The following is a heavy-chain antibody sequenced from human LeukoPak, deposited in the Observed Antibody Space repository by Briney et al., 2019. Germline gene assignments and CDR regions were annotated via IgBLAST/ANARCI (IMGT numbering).Heavy chain of an antibody. Sequence: GGSLRLSCAASGFTFSNYWMHWVRQAPGKGLVWVSRINSIHSCTSYADSVKGRFTISRDNAKNTLYLQMNSLRAEDTAVYYCARDGEKGYYDSSGHFDYWGQGTLVTVSS. V-gene: IGHV3-74*01. D-gene: IGHD3-22*01. CDR3: ARDGEKGYYDSSGHFDY. CDR2: INSIHSCT. CDR1: GFTFSNYW. J-gene: IGHJ4*02.